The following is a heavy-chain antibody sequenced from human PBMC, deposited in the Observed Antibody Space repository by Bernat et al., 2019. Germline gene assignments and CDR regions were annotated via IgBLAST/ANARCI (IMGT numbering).Heavy chain of an antibody. J-gene: IGHJ6*02. V-gene: IGHV3-43*02. CDR2: ISGDGGST. CDR1: GFTSDDYA. CDR3: AKDLCITILRGLRSCYYGMDV. D-gene: IGHD3-10*01. Sequence: EVHLVESGGGVVQPGGSLRLSCAASGFTSDDYAMHWVRQAPGKGLEWVSLISGDGGSTYYADSVKGRFTVSRDNSKNSLYLQMNSLRTEDTALYYCAKDLCITILRGLRSCYYGMDVWGQGTPVTVSS.